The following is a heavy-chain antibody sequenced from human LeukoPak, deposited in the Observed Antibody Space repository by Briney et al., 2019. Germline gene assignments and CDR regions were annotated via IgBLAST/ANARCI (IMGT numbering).Heavy chain of an antibody. CDR3: ARDLEDIVATTPFDY. V-gene: IGHV3-33*01. CDR2: IWYDGSNK. D-gene: IGHD5-12*01. Sequence: IWYDGSNKYYAASVKGRFTISRDNSKNTLYLQMNSLRAEDTAVYYCARDLEDIVATTPFDYWGQGTLVTVSS. J-gene: IGHJ4*02.